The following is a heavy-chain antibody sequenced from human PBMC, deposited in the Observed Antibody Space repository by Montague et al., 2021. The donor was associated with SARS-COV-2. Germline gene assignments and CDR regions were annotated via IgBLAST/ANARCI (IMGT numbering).Heavy chain of an antibody. J-gene: IGHJ6*02. CDR2: IDWDDDK. V-gene: IGHV2-70*11. Sequence: PALVKPTQTLTLTCTFSGFSLSTSGEAVGWTRQPPGKALEWLARIDWDDDKYYSTSLKTRLTISKDTSKNQVVLTMTNMDPVDTATYYCARIRGYCSGGSCYYYGMDVWGQGTTVTVSS. CDR1: GFSLSTSGEA. D-gene: IGHD2-15*01. CDR3: ARIRGYCSGGSCYYYGMDV.